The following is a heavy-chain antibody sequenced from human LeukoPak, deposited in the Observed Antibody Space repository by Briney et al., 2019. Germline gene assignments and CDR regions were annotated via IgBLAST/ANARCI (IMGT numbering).Heavy chain of an antibody. Sequence: GRSLRLSCAASGFTFSSYGMHWVRQAPGKGLEWVAVISYDGSNKYYAGSVKGRFTISRDNSKNTLYLQLNSLRAGDTAVYYCARLGGPTPIYDSSGHYSKKNAFDIWGQGTMVTVSS. D-gene: IGHD3-22*01. CDR1: GFTFSSYG. CDR3: ARLGGPTPIYDSSGHYSKKNAFDI. J-gene: IGHJ3*02. V-gene: IGHV3-30*03. CDR2: ISYDGSNK.